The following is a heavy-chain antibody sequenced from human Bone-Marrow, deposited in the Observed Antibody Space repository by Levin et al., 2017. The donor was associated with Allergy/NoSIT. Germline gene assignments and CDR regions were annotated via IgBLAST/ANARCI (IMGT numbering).Heavy chain of an antibody. CDR1: GFSFSNYA. V-gene: IGHV3-23*01. Sequence: PGGSLRLSCEASGFSFSNYAMSWVRQAPGKGPEWVSAIRGGGANPHYADSVKGRFTISRDNSKNTLSLQMNSLRAEDTAVYYCAKHQYSYGSDAFEIWGQGTKVTVSS. CDR3: AKHQYSYGSDAFEI. D-gene: IGHD5-18*01. CDR2: IRGGGANP. J-gene: IGHJ3*02.